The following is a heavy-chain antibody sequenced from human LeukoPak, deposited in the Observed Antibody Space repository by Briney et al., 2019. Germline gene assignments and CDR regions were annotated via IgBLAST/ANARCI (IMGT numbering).Heavy chain of an antibody. Sequence: SETLSLTCTVSGYSISSGSYWGWIRQPPGKGLEWIASIYHSGDTHYNPSLKSRVTISVDTSKNQFSLRLNSVTAADTAVYYCARGYGGTDYWGQGTLVTVSS. J-gene: IGHJ4*02. CDR2: IYHSGDT. CDR3: ARGYGGTDY. D-gene: IGHD4-23*01. CDR1: GYSISSGSY. V-gene: IGHV4-38-2*02.